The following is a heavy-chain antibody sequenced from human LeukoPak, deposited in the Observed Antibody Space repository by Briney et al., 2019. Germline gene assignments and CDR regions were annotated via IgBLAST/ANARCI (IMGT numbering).Heavy chain of an antibody. CDR2: ISGSGGST. CDR1: GFTFSSYA. V-gene: IGHV3-23*01. Sequence: GGSLRLSCAASGFTFSSYAMSWVRQAPGKGLEWVSAISGSGGSTYYADSVKGRFTISRDNSKNTLFLQLNSLSAEDTATYFCARLMRRYYGMDVWGQGTTVTISS. J-gene: IGHJ6*02. CDR3: ARLMRRYYGMDV.